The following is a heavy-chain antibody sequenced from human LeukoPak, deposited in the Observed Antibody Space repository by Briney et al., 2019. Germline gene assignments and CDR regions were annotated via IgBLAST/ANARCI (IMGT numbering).Heavy chain of an antibody. J-gene: IGHJ4*02. CDR2: ITSRSTT. V-gene: IGHV3-23*01. D-gene: IGHD6-13*01. Sequence: PGGSLRLSCAASGFIFSHYGMNWVRQAPGKGLEWVSGITSRSTTYYADSVKGRFTISRDNSKNMVWLQINSPTAEDTATYYCAKVDSGIVATGSPYFDYWGQGTLVTVSS. CDR3: AKVDSGIVATGSPYFDY. CDR1: GFIFSHYG.